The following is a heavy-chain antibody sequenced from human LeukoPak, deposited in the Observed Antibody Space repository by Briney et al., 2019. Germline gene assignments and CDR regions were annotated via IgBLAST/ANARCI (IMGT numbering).Heavy chain of an antibody. CDR3: ARDAGNGDYDGDY. Sequence: GGSLRLSCAASGFTFSNYGMHWVRQAPGKGLEWVAVMWYDGSNKYYADSVRGRFTISRDNSKNTLYLQMNSLRAEDTAVYYCARDAGNGDYDGDYWGQGTLVTVSS. D-gene: IGHD4-17*01. J-gene: IGHJ4*02. CDR1: GFTFSNYG. CDR2: MWYDGSNK. V-gene: IGHV3-33*01.